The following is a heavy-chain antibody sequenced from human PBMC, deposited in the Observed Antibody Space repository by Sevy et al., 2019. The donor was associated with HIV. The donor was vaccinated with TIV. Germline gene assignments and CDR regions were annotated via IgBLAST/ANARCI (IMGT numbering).Heavy chain of an antibody. CDR3: TTDLSWYYSGSGTNRLHGPRRYYMDV. J-gene: IGHJ6*03. D-gene: IGHD3-10*01. V-gene: IGHV3-15*01. Sequence: GGSLRLSCAASGFTFSNAWMSWVRQAPGKGLEWVGRIKSKTDCGTTDYTAPVKGRFTISRDDSKNTLYLQMNSLKTAEKAVYYCTTDLSWYYSGSGTNRLHGPRRYYMDVWGKGTTVTVSS. CDR2: IKSKTDCGTT. CDR1: GFTFSNAW.